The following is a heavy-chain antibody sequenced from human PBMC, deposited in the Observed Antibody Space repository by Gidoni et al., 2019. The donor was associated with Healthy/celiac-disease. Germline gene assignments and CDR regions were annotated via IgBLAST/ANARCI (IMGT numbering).Heavy chain of an antibody. D-gene: IGHD2-8*01. J-gene: IGHJ5*02. CDR2: IYSSGST. V-gene: IGHV4-59*08. Sequence: QVQLQESGPGLVKPSETLSLTCTVSGGSISSYYWSWIRQPPGKGLEWIGYIYSSGSTNYNPSLKSRVTISVDTSKNQFSLKLSSVTAADTAVYYCARWGCTNGVCYKDNWFDPWGQGTLVTVSS. CDR3: ARWGCTNGVCYKDNWFDP. CDR1: GGSISSYY.